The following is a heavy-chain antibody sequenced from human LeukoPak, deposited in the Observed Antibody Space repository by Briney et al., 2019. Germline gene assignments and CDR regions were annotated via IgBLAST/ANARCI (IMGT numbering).Heavy chain of an antibody. CDR2: IIPIFGTA. J-gene: IGHJ4*02. CDR1: GGTFSSYA. CDR3: ARGSEWLRDYDY. D-gene: IGHD5-12*01. V-gene: IGHV1-69*05. Sequence: VASVKVSRKASGGTFSSYAISWVRQAPGQGLEWMGGIIPIFGTANYAQKFQGRVTITTDESTSTAYMELSSLRSEDTAVYYCARGSEWLRDYDYWGQGTLVTVSS.